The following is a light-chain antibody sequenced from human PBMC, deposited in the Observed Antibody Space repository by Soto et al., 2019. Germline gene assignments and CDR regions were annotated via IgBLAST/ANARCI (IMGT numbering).Light chain of an antibody. Sequence: EIVMTQSPATLSVSPGERATLSCRASQSVSSNLAWYQQKPGQAPRLLIYGASTRATGIPARFTGSGSGTQFTLTISSLQSEDLVVYYCQQYDNWPRTFGQGTKVDIK. CDR3: QQYDNWPRT. V-gene: IGKV3-15*01. CDR2: GAS. J-gene: IGKJ1*01. CDR1: QSVSSN.